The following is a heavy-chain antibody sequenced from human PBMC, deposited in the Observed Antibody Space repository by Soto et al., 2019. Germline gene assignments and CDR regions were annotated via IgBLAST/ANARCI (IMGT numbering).Heavy chain of an antibody. D-gene: IGHD2-2*01. V-gene: IGHV1-18*01. CDR3: ARAYCTRSSCFYYFDY. CDR2: ISGYNGNT. J-gene: IGHJ4*02. Sequence: QVQLVQSGAEVKKPGASVKVSCKASGYTFTSYGLSWVRQAPGQGLEWMGWISGYNGNTNYAQNLQGRVNKTADTSTSTAYMVMRSLRSDDTAVYYCARAYCTRSSCFYYFDYWGQGTLVTVSS. CDR1: GYTFTSYG.